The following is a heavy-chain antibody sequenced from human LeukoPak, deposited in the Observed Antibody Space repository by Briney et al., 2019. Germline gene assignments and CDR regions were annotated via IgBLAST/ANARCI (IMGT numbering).Heavy chain of an antibody. Sequence: QSGGSLRLSCAASGFTFTNYAMSWVRQAPGKGLEWVSAISGSGTRTYYADSVKGRFTISRDNSKSTLYLQMNSLRAEDRAVYYCAKEQTSSGFFDYWGQGTLVTVSS. J-gene: IGHJ4*02. CDR3: AKEQTSSGFFDY. CDR1: GFTFTNYA. V-gene: IGHV3-23*01. CDR2: ISGSGTRT. D-gene: IGHD2-2*01.